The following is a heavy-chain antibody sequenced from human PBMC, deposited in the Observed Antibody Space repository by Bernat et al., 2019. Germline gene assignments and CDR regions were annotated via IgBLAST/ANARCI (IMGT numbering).Heavy chain of an antibody. Sequence: QLQLQESGPGLVKPSETLSLTCTVSGASISSSNYYWGWIRQPPGKGLEWIGSIYYSGSTYYNPPLKSRVTISVDTSRTQFSLKMSSATAADAALYCCAGHAETDPHVTAFDVWGQGTMVTVSS. CDR3: AGHAETDPHVTAFDV. CDR2: IYYSGST. V-gene: IGHV4-39*01. J-gene: IGHJ3*01. CDR1: GASISSSNYY.